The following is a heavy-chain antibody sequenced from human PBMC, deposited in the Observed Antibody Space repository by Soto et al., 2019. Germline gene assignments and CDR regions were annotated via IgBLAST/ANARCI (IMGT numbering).Heavy chain of an antibody. CDR1: GGSISSYY. J-gene: IGHJ4*02. V-gene: IGHV4-59*08. Sequence: SETLSLTCTVSGGSISSYYWSWIRQPPGKRLEWIGYIYYSGSTNYNPSLKSRVTISVDTSKNQFSLKLTSVTAADTAVYHCARHVGNSPPGSWGQGTLVTVSS. CDR3: ARHVGNSPPGS. CDR2: IYYSGST. D-gene: IGHD1-26*01.